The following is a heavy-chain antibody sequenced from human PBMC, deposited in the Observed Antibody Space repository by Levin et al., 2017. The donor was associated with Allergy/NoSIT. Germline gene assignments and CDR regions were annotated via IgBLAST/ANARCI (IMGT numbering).Heavy chain of an antibody. CDR1: GFTFSNAW. CDR2: IKSKTDGGTT. V-gene: IGHV3-15*01. J-gene: IGHJ3*02. Sequence: GESLKISCAASGFTFSNAWMSWVRQAPGKGLEWVGRIKSKTDGGTTDYAAPVKGRFTISRDDSKNTLYLQMNSLKTEDTAVYYCTTGGVTFGGVIGDAFDSWGQGTLVTVSS. D-gene: IGHD3-16*02. CDR3: TTGGVTFGGVIGDAFDS.